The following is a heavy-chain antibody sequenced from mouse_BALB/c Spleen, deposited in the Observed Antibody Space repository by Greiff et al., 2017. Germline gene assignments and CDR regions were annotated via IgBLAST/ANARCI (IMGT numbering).Heavy chain of an antibody. CDR3: AEAYRYWYMDV. V-gene: IGHV5-9-4*01. D-gene: IGHD3-2*02. Sequence: EVMLVESGGGLVKPGGSLKLSCAASGFTFSSYAMSWVRQSPEKRLEWVAEISSGGSYTYYPDTVTGRVTISRDNAKNTLYLGISSQRSEDTAMYYCAEAYRYWYMDVWGEGTTVTVSS. CDR2: ISSGGSYT. CDR1: GFTFSSYA. J-gene: IGHJ1*01.